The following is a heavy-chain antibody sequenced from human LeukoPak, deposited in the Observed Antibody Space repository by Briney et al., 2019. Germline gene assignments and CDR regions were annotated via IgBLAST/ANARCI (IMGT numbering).Heavy chain of an antibody. CDR2: IYSSGST. CDR3: AREYYDSGGRKHAFDI. V-gene: IGHV4-4*07. J-gene: IGHJ3*02. CDR1: GGSISSYY. D-gene: IGHD3-22*01. Sequence: SETLSLTCTVSGGSISSYYWNWIRQPAGKGLEWIGRIYSSGSTSYNPSLKSRVTMSVDTSKNKFSLKLSSVTAADTAVYYCAREYYDSGGRKHAFDIWGQGTLVTVSS.